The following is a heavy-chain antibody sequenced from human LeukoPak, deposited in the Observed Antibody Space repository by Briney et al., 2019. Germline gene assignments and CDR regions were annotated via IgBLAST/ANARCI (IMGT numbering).Heavy chain of an antibody. V-gene: IGHV4-38-2*02. D-gene: IGHD2/OR15-2a*01. CDR2: IYHSGST. CDR1: GYSISSGYY. CDR3: ARGFYPATADY. Sequence: SETLSLTCTVSGYSISSGYYWGWIRQPPGKGLEWIGSIYHSGSTYYNPSLKSRVTISVDTSKNQFSLKLSSVTAADTAVYYCARGFYPATADYWGQGTLVTVSS. J-gene: IGHJ4*02.